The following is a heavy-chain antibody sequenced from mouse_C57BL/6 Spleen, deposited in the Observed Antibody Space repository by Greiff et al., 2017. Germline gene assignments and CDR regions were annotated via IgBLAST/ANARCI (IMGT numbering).Heavy chain of an antibody. V-gene: IGHV1-4*01. CDR2: INPSSGYT. CDR3: ARRDIGNYAWFAY. J-gene: IGHJ3*01. CDR1: GYTFTSYT. Sequence: VQLQQSGAELARPGASVKMSCKASGYTFTSYTMHWVKQRPGQGLEWIGYINPSSGYTKYNQKFKDKATLTADKSSSTAYMQLSSLTSEDSAVYYCARRDIGNYAWFAYWGQGTLVTVSA. D-gene: IGHD2-1*01.